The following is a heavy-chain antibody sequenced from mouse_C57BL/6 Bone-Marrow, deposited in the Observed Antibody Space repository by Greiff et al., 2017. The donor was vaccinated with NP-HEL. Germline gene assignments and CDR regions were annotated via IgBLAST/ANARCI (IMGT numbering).Heavy chain of an antibody. CDR3: TTLRLRGGAMDY. CDR1: GFNIKDDY. D-gene: IGHD2-4*01. CDR2: IDRENGDT. J-gene: IGHJ4*01. Sequence: EVKLQESGAELVRPGASVKLSCTASGFNIKDDYMHWVKQRPEQGLEWIGWIDRENGDTEYASKFQGKATITADTSSNTAYLQLSSLTSEDTAVYYCTTLRLRGGAMDYWGQGTSVTVSS. V-gene: IGHV14-4*01.